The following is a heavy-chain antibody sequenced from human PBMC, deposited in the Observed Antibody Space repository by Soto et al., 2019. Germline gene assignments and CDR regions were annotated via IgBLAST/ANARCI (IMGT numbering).Heavy chain of an antibody. CDR3: ARGSEVTLAGTLFDY. V-gene: IGHV3-33*01. D-gene: IGHD6-19*01. CDR2: IWYDGTKK. J-gene: IGHJ4*02. Sequence: PGGSLRLSCAASGFTFTNYGIHWVRQAPGEGLEWVAVIWYDGTKKYSADSVKGRFTISRDNSKNMLYLQMDSLRVEDTAVYYCARGSEVTLAGTLFDYWGLGTPVTVSS. CDR1: GFTFTNYG.